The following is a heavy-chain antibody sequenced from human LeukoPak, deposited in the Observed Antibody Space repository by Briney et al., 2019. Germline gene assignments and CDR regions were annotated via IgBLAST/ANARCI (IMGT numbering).Heavy chain of an antibody. CDR1: GFSFSTCW. CDR2: MKQDGSEK. CDR3: ARDRRDGYNVLDC. J-gene: IGHJ4*02. Sequence: GGSLRLSCAASGFSFSTCWMTWVRQAPGKGLEWVANMKQDGSEKYYVDSVKGRFTISRDNAKNSLYLEMNSQRAEDTAMYYCARDRRDGYNVLDCWGQGTLVTVSS. D-gene: IGHD5-24*01. V-gene: IGHV3-7*01.